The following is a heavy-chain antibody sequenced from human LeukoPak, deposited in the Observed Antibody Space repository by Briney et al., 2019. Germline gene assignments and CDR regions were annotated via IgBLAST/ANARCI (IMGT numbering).Heavy chain of an antibody. CDR2: ISSSSSTI. D-gene: IGHD1-14*01. CDR1: GFTFSSYS. V-gene: IGHV3-48*01. Sequence: GGSLRLSCAASGFTFSSYSMNWVRQAPGNGLEWVSYISSSSSTIYYADSAKGRFTISRDNDKNSLYLQMNSLRAEDTAVYYCARERYLPFDYWGQGTLVTVSS. J-gene: IGHJ4*02. CDR3: ARERYLPFDY.